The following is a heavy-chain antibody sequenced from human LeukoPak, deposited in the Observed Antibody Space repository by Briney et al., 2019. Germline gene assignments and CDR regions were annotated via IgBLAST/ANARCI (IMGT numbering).Heavy chain of an antibody. Sequence: GGSLRLSCAASGFAFSSYWMSWVRQAPGKGLEWVSYISSSSSTIYYADSVKGRFTISRDNAKNSLYLQMNSLRAEDTAVYYCARDYVWGSYRHFDYWGQGTLVTVSS. V-gene: IGHV3-48*01. CDR2: ISSSSSTI. D-gene: IGHD3-16*02. J-gene: IGHJ4*02. CDR3: ARDYVWGSYRHFDY. CDR1: GFAFSSYW.